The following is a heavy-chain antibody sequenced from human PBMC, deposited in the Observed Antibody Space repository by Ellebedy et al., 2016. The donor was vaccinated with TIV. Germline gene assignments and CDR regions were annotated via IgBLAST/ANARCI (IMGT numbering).Heavy chain of an antibody. J-gene: IGHJ4*02. V-gene: IGHV3-23*01. CDR1: GFTFSSYA. CDR2: ISGSGGST. D-gene: IGHD2-2*01. CDR3: AKKAHCSSTSCTYYFDY. Sequence: GGSLRLXXAASGFTFSSYAMSWVRQAPGKGLEWVSAISGSGGSTYYADSVKGRFTISRDNSKNTLYLQMNSLRAEDTAVYYCAKKAHCSSTSCTYYFDYWGQGTLVTVSS.